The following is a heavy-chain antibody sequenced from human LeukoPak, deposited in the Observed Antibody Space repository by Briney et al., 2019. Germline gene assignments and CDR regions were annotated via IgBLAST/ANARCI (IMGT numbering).Heavy chain of an antibody. Sequence: ASVKVSCKASGYTFIGYYMYWVRQAPGQGLEWMGWINPNSGGTNYAQKFQGRVTMTRDTSISTAYMELSRLRSDDTAVYYCAGKGPATTHFDYWGQGTLVTVSS. CDR2: INPNSGGT. CDR1: GYTFIGYY. V-gene: IGHV1-2*02. CDR3: AGKGPATTHFDY. D-gene: IGHD1-26*01. J-gene: IGHJ4*02.